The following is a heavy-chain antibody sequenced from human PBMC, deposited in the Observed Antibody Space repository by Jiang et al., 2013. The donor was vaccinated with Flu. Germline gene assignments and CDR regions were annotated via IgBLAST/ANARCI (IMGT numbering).Heavy chain of an antibody. J-gene: IGHJ3*02. D-gene: IGHD3-10*01. CDR1: NDSITSSF. CDR3: ASTGARGAFDI. CDR2: VYYSGTT. V-gene: IGHV4-59*08. Sequence: PGLVKPAETLSLTCTVSNDSITSSFWSWIRQPPGKGLEWIGSVYYSGTTYYNPSLKSRVTISVDTSKNQFSLKLSSVTAADTAVYYCASTGARGAFDIWGQGTMVTVSS.